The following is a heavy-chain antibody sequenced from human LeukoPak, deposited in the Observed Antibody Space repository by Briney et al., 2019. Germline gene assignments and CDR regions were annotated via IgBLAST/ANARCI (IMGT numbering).Heavy chain of an antibody. CDR1: GFTFSSYS. D-gene: IGHD2-2*01. CDR2: ISGCGGST. CDR3: AKDKSIVVVPAPLGY. V-gene: IGHV3-23*01. Sequence: GGSLRLSCAVSGFTFSSYSMSWVRQAPGKGLEWVSAISGCGGSTYYAASVKGRLTPSSDTSKNTLYLQMNSLRADDTAVYYCAKDKSIVVVPAPLGYWGQGTLVTVSS. J-gene: IGHJ4*02.